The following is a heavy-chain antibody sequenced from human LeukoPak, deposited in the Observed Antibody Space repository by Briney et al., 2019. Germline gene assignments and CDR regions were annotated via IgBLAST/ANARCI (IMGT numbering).Heavy chain of an antibody. V-gene: IGHV4-34*01. D-gene: IGHD6-19*01. Sequence: PSETLSLTCAVYGGSFSSYYWSWIRQPPGKGLEWIGEINHSGSTNYNPSLKSRVTISVKTSKNQSSLKLSSGTAADTAVYYCWRWNVAVAGFDYWGQGTLVTVSS. CDR2: INHSGST. CDR1: GGSFSSYY. CDR3: WRWNVAVAGFDY. J-gene: IGHJ4*02.